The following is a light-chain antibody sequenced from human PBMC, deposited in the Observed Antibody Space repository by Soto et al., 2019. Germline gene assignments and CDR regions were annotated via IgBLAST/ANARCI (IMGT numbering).Light chain of an antibody. J-gene: IGLJ3*02. V-gene: IGLV2-11*01. Sequence: QSALTQPRSVSGSPGQSVTISCTGTSSDVGSYNLVSWYQQHPDKAPKLMIYDVSKRPSGVSDRFSGSKSGNTASLTISGLQAEDEADYHCCSYAGTYTWVFGGGTKLTVL. CDR2: DVS. CDR1: SSDVGSYNL. CDR3: CSYAGTYTWV.